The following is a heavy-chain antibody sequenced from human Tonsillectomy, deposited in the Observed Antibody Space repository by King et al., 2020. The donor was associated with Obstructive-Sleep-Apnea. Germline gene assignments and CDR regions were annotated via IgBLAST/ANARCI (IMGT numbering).Heavy chain of an antibody. D-gene: IGHD6-13*01. J-gene: IGHJ5*02. CDR2: INHSGST. V-gene: IGHV4-34*01. CDR1: GGSFSDYY. Sequence: VQLQQWGAGLLKPSETLSLTCAVYGGSFSDYYWSWIRQPPGKGLEGIGEINHSGSTNCNPSLKSRVTISADTSNNQFSLKLSSVTAADTAVYYCARGSGAAAVNWFDPWGQGTLVTVSS. CDR3: ARGSGAAAVNWFDP.